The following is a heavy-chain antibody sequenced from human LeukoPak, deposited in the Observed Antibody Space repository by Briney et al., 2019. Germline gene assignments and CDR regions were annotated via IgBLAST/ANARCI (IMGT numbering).Heavy chain of an antibody. CDR2: IIPIFGTA. Sequence: SVKVSCKASGGTFSSYAISWVRQATGQGREWMGGIIPIFGTANYAQKFQGRVTITADKSTSTAYMELSSLRSEDTAVYYCATGYSYGRMAYWGQGSLVTVSS. CDR1: GGTFSSYA. J-gene: IGHJ4*02. CDR3: ATGYSYGRMAY. V-gene: IGHV1-69*06. D-gene: IGHD5-18*01.